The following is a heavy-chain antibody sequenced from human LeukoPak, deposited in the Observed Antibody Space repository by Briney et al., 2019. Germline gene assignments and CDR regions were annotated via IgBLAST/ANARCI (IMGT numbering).Heavy chain of an antibody. CDR1: GYTFTNFV. J-gene: IGHJ4*02. V-gene: IGHV1-18*01. CDR2: VSGINGNT. CDR3: ARGSITNRNFDS. D-gene: IGHD1-14*01. Sequence: SVKVSCKTSGYTFTNFVISWVRQAPGQGLEWMGWVSGINGNTNNPQEFQGRVSMTTDSSTSSAYMELTSLRSDDTAVYFCARGSITNRNFDSWGQGTLVTGAS.